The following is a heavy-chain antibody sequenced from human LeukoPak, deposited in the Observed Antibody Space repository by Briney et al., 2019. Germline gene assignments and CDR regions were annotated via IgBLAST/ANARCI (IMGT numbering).Heavy chain of an antibody. CDR2: IYYSGST. CDR3: ARGYDFWSGYTFDY. D-gene: IGHD3-3*01. CDR1: GGSVFSGSYY. J-gene: IGHJ4*02. Sequence: PSETLSLTCTVSGGSVFSGSYYWSWIRQPPGKGLEWIGYIYYSGSTNYNPSLKSRVTISVDTSKNQFSLKLSSVTAADTAVYYCARGYDFWSGYTFDYWGQGTLVTVSS. V-gene: IGHV4-61*01.